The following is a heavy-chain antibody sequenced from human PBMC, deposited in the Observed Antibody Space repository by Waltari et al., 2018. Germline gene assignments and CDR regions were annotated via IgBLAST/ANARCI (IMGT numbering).Heavy chain of an antibody. CDR2: IDHSGST. CDR3: ARGRSTSPLDFYFYYMDV. J-gene: IGHJ6*03. Sequence: QVQLQQWGAGLLKPSETLSLTCAVYGGSFSGYYWNWIRQPPGKGLEWIGEIDHSGSTNFNPSLKSRIAISVDTSKNQFSLKLSSVTAADTALYYCARGRSTSPLDFYFYYMDVWGKGTTVTASS. V-gene: IGHV4-34*01. CDR1: GGSFSGYY. D-gene: IGHD6-13*01.